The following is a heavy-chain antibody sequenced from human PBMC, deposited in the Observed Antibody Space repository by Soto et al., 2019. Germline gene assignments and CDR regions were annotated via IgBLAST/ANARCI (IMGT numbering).Heavy chain of an antibody. J-gene: IGHJ4*02. V-gene: IGHV4-39*01. CDR1: GGSISSSGYY. CDR2: IYSRGNT. CDR3: ARAGEQLDYDTYFDY. Sequence: SETLSLTCSVSGGSISSSGYYWGWIRQPPGKGLEWIGSIYSRGNTYYNPSLKSRVTISADTSKNQFSLKLGSVTAADAAVYYCARAGEQLDYDTYFDYWGQGTLVTVSS. D-gene: IGHD4-17*01.